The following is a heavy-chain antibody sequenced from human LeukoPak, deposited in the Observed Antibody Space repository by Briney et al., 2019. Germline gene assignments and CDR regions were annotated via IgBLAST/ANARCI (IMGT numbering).Heavy chain of an antibody. CDR3: AREYYYDSSGYYHY. Sequence: SVKVSCKASRGTFSSYAISWVRQAPGQGLEWMGGIIPIFGTANYAQKFQGRVTITADESTSTAYMELSSLRSEDTAVYYCAREYYYDSSGYYHYWGQGTLVTVSS. CDR2: IIPIFGTA. D-gene: IGHD3-22*01. J-gene: IGHJ4*02. CDR1: RGTFSSYA. V-gene: IGHV1-69*13.